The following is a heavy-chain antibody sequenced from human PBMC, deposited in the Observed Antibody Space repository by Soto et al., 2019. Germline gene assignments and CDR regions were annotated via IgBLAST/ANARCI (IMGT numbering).Heavy chain of an antibody. D-gene: IGHD6-19*01. CDR3: AREAVAAQGSWFDP. J-gene: IGHJ5*02. Sequence: PSETLSLTCTVSGGCISSYYWSWIRQPPGKGLEWIGYIYYSGSTNYNPSLKSRVTISVDTSKNQFSLKLSSVTAADTAVYYCAREAVAAQGSWFDPWGQGTLVTVSS. CDR2: IYYSGST. V-gene: IGHV4-59*01. CDR1: GGCISSYY.